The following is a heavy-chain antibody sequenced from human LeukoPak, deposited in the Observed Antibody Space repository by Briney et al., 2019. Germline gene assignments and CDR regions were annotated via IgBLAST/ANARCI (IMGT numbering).Heavy chain of an antibody. Sequence: PGGTLRLSCAASGFTFSSYGMSWVRQAPGKGLEWVSAISGSGGSTYYADSVKGRFTISRDNSQNTVSLQMISLRAEDTAVYYCVRISSVTQTSYGHFDYWGQGTLVTVSS. CDR3: VRISSVTQTSYGHFDY. J-gene: IGHJ4*02. D-gene: IGHD3-16*01. CDR2: ISGSGGST. V-gene: IGHV3-23*01. CDR1: GFTFSSYG.